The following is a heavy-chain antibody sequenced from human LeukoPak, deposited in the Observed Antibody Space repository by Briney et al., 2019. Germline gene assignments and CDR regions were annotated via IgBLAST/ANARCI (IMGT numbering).Heavy chain of an antibody. V-gene: IGHV3-21*01. J-gene: IGHJ4*02. Sequence: GGSLRLSCAASGFTFSSYSMNWVRQAPGKGLEWVSSISSSSSHIYYADSVKGRFTISRDNAKNTLYLQMNSLRAEDTAVYYCARDIIAAAGTLDYWGQGTLVTVSS. CDR2: ISSSSSHI. CDR3: ARDIIAAAGTLDY. CDR1: GFTFSSYS. D-gene: IGHD6-13*01.